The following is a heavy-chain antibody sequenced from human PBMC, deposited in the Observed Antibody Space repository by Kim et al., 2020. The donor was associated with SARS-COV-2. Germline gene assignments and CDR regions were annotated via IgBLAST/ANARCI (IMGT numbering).Heavy chain of an antibody. CDR3: ARSSSTSCPCYYMDV. CDR1: GFTFSTYW. V-gene: IGHV3-74*01. D-gene: IGHD2-2*01. J-gene: IGHJ6*03. CDR2: INSDGSST. Sequence: GGSLRLSCAASGFTFSTYWMYWVRQAPGKGLEWVSRINSDGSSTNYADSVKGRFTISREHAKNTLYLQMNSLRAEDTAVYYCARSSSTSCPCYYMDVWGKGTTVTVSS.